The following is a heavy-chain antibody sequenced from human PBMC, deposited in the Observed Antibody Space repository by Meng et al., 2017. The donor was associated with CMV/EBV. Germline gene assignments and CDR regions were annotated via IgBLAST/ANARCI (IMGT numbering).Heavy chain of an antibody. V-gene: IGHV3-33*06. CDR2: VWYDGSNK. D-gene: IGHD2-2*01. Sequence: GGSLRLSCAASGFTFSSYAMSWVRQAPGKGLEWVAVVWYDGSNKYYADSVKGRFTISRDNSKNTLYLQMNSLRAEDTGVYYCAKNLVVPVATPYYYYGMDVWGQGTTVTVSS. J-gene: IGHJ6*02. CDR3: AKNLVVPVATPYYYYGMDV. CDR1: GFTFSSYA.